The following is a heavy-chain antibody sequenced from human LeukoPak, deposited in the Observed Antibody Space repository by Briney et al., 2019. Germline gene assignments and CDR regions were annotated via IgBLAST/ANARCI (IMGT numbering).Heavy chain of an antibody. CDR3: AITPGDVWLRLGGWFDP. CDR2: ISGSGGST. V-gene: IGHV3-23*01. CDR1: GFTFSSYA. J-gene: IGHJ5*02. Sequence: GGSLRLSCAASGFTFSSYAMSWVRQAPGKGLEWVSAISGSGGSTYYADSVKGRFTISRDNSKNTLYLQMNRLRAEDTAVYYCAITPGDVWLRLGGWFDPWGQGTQVTVSS. D-gene: IGHD5-12*01.